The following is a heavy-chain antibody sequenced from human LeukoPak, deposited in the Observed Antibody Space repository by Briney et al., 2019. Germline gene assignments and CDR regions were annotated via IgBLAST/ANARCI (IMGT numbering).Heavy chain of an antibody. CDR1: GFTFSSYW. CDR3: ARGWLGYTDGDAFDI. J-gene: IGHJ3*02. D-gene: IGHD6-13*01. CDR2: INSDGSST. Sequence: PGGSLRLSCAASGFTFSSYWMHWVRHAPGKGLVWVSRINSDGSSTSYADSVKGRFTISRDNAKNTLYLQMNSLRAEDTAVYYCARGWLGYTDGDAFDIWGQGTMVTVSS. V-gene: IGHV3-74*01.